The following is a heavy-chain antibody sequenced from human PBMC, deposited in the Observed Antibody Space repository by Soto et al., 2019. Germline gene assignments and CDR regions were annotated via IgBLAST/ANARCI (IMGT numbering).Heavy chain of an antibody. D-gene: IGHD1-1*01. J-gene: IGHJ4*02. CDR1: GFTFSTYG. CDR3: ARHDPDC. Sequence: EVQLVESGGGLVQSGGSLRLSCAASGFTFSTYGMNWVRQAPGEGLEWVSYISATGSTIYYADSVKGRFTSSRYNAKNSLYLQMNSLRVEDTAVYYCARHDPDCWGQGTLVTVSS. V-gene: IGHV3-48*01. CDR2: ISATGSTI.